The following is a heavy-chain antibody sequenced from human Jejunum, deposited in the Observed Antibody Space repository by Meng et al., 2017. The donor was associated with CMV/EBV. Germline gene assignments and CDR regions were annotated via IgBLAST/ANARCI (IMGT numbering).Heavy chain of an antibody. J-gene: IGHJ4*02. Sequence: ASGFSFSNYWMSWVRQAPGKGLEWVANIKQAGSETNYVDSVKGRFTISRDDAKNSLYLQMDSLRGEDTAVYYCAREGVVGATDFDYWGQGTLVTVSS. D-gene: IGHD1-26*01. CDR3: AREGVVGATDFDY. CDR1: GFSFSNYW. V-gene: IGHV3-7*01. CDR2: IKQAGSET.